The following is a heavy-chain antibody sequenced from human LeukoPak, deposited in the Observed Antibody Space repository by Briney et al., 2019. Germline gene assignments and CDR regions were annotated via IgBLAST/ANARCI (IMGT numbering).Heavy chain of an antibody. CDR2: MNPHSGSV. CDR3: ARIPQRVPHNWFDP. CDR1: GYRFMNYY. V-gene: IGHV1-8*02. J-gene: IGHJ5*02. Sequence: ASVKVSCKTSGYRFMNYYIHWVRQAPGQGLEWMGWMNPHSGSVGYAQKFQGRVIMTWDTSISTAYMELSSLTSDDTAVYYCARIPQRVPHNWFDPWGQGTLVTVSS. D-gene: IGHD1-1*01.